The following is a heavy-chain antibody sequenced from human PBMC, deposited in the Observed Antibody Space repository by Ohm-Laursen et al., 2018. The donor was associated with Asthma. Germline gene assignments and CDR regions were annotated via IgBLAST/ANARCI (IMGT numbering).Heavy chain of an antibody. CDR3: ARPQFYSSSALYGMDV. D-gene: IGHD6-6*01. CDR2: ISSTSNKI. CDR1: GFTFSTYS. Sequence: SLRLSCAASGFTFSTYSMNWVRQAPGKGLEWVSSISSTSNKIYYADPVKGRFTISRDNSKNTLYLQMNSLRAEDTAVYYCARPQFYSSSALYGMDVWGQGTTVTVSS. V-gene: IGHV3-21*01. J-gene: IGHJ6*02.